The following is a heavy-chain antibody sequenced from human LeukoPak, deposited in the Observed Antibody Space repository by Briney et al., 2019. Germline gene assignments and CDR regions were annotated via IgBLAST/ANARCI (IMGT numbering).Heavy chain of an antibody. CDR2: ISSSSTTI. J-gene: IGHJ4*02. CDR3: ARDLIVGTTYLDY. Sequence: GGSLRLSCAASGFTFSTYNMNWVRQAPGKGLEWVSYISSSSTTIYYADSVKGRFTISRDNAKNSLFLQMTSLRAEDTAMYYCARDLIVGTTYLDYWGLGTLVTVSS. D-gene: IGHD1-26*01. CDR1: GFTFSTYN. V-gene: IGHV3-48*04.